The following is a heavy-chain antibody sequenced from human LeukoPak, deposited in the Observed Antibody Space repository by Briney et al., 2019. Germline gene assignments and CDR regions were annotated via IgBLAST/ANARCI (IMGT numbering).Heavy chain of an antibody. J-gene: IGHJ4*02. CDR3: ARDRPDDSSSSDY. V-gene: IGHV3-7*03. CDR1: GFTFSSYW. Sequence: GGSLRLSCAASGFTFSSYWMSWVRQAPGKGLEWVANIKQDGSEKYYVDSVKGRFTISRDNAKNSLYLQMNSLRAEDTAVYYCARDRPDDSSSSDYWGQGTLVTVSS. D-gene: IGHD3-22*01. CDR2: IKQDGSEK.